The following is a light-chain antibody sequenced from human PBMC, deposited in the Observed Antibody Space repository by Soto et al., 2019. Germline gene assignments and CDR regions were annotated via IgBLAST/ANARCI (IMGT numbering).Light chain of an antibody. J-gene: IGKJ5*01. CDR2: GAS. Sequence: EVLMTQSQATLSVSPGDRAILSCRASQSVSSNLAWYQQKPGQAPRLLIYGASTRATGFPARFSGSGSGTEFTLTISSLQSEDFAVYNCQQYNNWPIPFGQGTLPAIK. CDR3: QQYNNWPIP. CDR1: QSVSSN. V-gene: IGKV3-15*01.